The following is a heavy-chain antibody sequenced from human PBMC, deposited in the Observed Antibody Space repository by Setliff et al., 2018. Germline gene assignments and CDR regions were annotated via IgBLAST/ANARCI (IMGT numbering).Heavy chain of an antibody. CDR2: IYPSNSNI. J-gene: IGHJ4*02. D-gene: IGHD3-10*01. CDR1: GYSFTDYW. V-gene: IGHV5-51*01. Sequence: GESLKISCKASGYSFTDYWIAWVRQMPGKGLEWMGIIYPSNSNIKYSPSFEAQITFSVDKSITTAYLQWSSLKASDTAMYYCARAGAGIGGGLDSWGQGTLVTVSS. CDR3: ARAGAGIGGGLDS.